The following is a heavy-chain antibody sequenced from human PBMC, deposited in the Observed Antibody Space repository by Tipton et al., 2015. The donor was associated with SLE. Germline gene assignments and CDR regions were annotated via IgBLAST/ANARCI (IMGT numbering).Heavy chain of an antibody. CDR2: IYTTGSS. D-gene: IGHD4-23*01. V-gene: IGHV4-61*02. CDR1: GDSISSTSYY. Sequence: TLSLTCSVSGDSISSTSYYWTWIRQPAGKGLEWIGRIYTTGSSNYNPSLKSRVTISTDTSTNQVSLKLTSVTAADSAVYHCARTQLPLSYIDVWGKGTTVTVSS. CDR3: ARTQLPLSYIDV. J-gene: IGHJ6*03.